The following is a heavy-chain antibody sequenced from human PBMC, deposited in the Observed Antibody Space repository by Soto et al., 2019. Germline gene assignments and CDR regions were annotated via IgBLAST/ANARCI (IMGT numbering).Heavy chain of an antibody. CDR1: GYSISSGSY. Sequence: PSETLSVTCTVSGYSISSGSYWGWIRQPPGKGPEWIASIYHGGTTFYNPSLKSRVTVSVDKSNNQFSLKLRSVTAADTAVYYCAKAHVMVLAGSTFDSWGHGTLVTVSA. J-gene: IGHJ4*01. D-gene: IGHD6-19*01. CDR2: IYHGGTT. CDR3: AKAHVMVLAGSTFDS. V-gene: IGHV4-38-2*02.